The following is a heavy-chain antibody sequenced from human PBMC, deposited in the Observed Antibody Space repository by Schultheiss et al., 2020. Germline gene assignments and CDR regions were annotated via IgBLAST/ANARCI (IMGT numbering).Heavy chain of an antibody. J-gene: IGHJ4*02. CDR2: IIPIFGTA. CDR1: GGTFSSYA. V-gene: IGHV1-69*13. D-gene: IGHD2-15*01. Sequence: SVKVSCKASGGTFSSYAISWVRQAPGQGLEWMGGIIPIFGTANYAQKFQGRVTITADESTSTAYMELSSLRSEDTAVYYCARDVGIVVVPAGGCSGGSCYLYWGQGTLVTVSS. CDR3: ARDVGIVVVPAGGCSGGSCYLY.